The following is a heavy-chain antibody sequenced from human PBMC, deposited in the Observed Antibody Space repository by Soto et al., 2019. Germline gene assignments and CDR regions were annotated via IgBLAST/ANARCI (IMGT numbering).Heavy chain of an antibody. CDR3: ARDKSITGTTGELRWFDP. D-gene: IGHD1-7*01. J-gene: IGHJ5*02. CDR2: IYYSGST. V-gene: IGHV4-30-4*01. CDR1: GGSISSGDYY. Sequence: SETLSLTCTVSGGSISSGDYYWSWIRQPPGKGLEWIGYIYYSGSTYYNPSLKSRVTISVDTSKSQFSLKLSSVTAADTAVYYCARDKSITGTTGELRWFDPWGQGSLVTVSS.